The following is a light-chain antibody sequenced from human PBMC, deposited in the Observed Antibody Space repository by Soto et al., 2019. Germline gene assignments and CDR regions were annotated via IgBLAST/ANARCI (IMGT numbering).Light chain of an antibody. Sequence: EIVLTQPPVTLSLSPGERATLSCRASQSVSSYLAWYQQKPGQAPRLLIYDASNRATDIPARFSGSGSGTDFTLTISSLEPEDFAIYYCQQRKNWQVTFGQGTRLEIK. J-gene: IGKJ5*01. CDR1: QSVSSY. CDR3: QQRKNWQVT. V-gene: IGKV3-11*01. CDR2: DAS.